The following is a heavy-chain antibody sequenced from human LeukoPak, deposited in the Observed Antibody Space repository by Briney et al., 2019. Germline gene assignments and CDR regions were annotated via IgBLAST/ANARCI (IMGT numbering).Heavy chain of an antibody. CDR3: AREIRGIWFDP. Sequence: PSQTLSLTCTVSGGSIISGGYYWSWIRQHPGKGLEWIGYIYYSGSTYYNPSLKSRVTISVDTSKNQFSLKLSSVTAADTAVYYCAREIRGIWFDPWGQGTLVTVSS. D-gene: IGHD1-26*01. CDR2: IYYSGST. J-gene: IGHJ5*02. CDR1: GGSIISGGYY. V-gene: IGHV4-31*03.